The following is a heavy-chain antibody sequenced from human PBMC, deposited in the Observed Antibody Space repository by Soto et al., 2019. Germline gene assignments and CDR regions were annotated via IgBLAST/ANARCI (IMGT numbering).Heavy chain of an antibody. CDR3: AKDRYCSSTSCYNYYYYGMDV. CDR2: ISYDGSNK. CDR1: GFTFSSYG. V-gene: IGHV3-30*18. D-gene: IGHD2-2*01. J-gene: IGHJ6*02. Sequence: GGSLRLSCAASGFTFSSYGMHWVRQAPGKGLEWVAVISYDGSNKYYADSVKGRFTISRDNSKNTLYLQMNSLRAEDTAVYYCAKDRYCSSTSCYNYYYYGMDVWGQGTTVTVS.